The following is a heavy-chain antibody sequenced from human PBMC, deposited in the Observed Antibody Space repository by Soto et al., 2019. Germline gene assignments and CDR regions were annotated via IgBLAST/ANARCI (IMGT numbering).Heavy chain of an antibody. J-gene: IGHJ4*02. D-gene: IGHD4-17*01. Sequence: VSVKVSCKASGYTFTSYDINWVRQATGQGLEWMGWMNPNSGNTGYAQKFQGRVTMTRNTSISAAYMELSSLRSEDTAVYYCARGKTRQATVTTGYWGQGTLVTVSS. CDR1: GYTFTSYD. CDR2: MNPNSGNT. CDR3: ARGKTRQATVTTGY. V-gene: IGHV1-8*01.